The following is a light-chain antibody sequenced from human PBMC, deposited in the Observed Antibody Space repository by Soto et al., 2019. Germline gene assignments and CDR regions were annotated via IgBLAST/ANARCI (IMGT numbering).Light chain of an antibody. Sequence: DIQMTQSPSSVSASVGDRVTITCQASQGISRSLAWYQQKPGKAPKLLIYSASSLQSGVPSRFSGSGFGTDFTLTISTLQPEDLATYYCQQSYTTPAWTFGQGTKVDIK. J-gene: IGKJ1*01. CDR3: QQSYTTPAWT. CDR1: QGISRS. CDR2: SAS. V-gene: IGKV1-12*01.